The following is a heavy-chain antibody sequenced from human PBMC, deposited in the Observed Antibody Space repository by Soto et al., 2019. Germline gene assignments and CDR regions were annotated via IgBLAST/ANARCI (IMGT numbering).Heavy chain of an antibody. CDR1: GGSVSSGSYY. CDR2: ISDSGST. D-gene: IGHD1-26*01. J-gene: IGHJ5*02. Sequence: QVQLQESGPGLVKPSETLSLTCTVSGGSVSSGSYYWSWIRQPPGKGLEWIGYISDSGSTNYNPPLRGRVTISIDTSKDQFSLRLSSVTAADTAVYYCARAESAGALRNWFDPWGQGTQVTVSS. CDR3: ARAESAGALRNWFDP. V-gene: IGHV4-61*01.